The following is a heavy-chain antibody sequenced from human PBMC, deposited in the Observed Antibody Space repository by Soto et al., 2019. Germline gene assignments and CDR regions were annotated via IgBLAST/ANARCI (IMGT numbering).Heavy chain of an antibody. CDR2: IIPVFGTP. V-gene: IGHV1-69*13. Sequence: ASVKVSCKASGGGLSNYGISWVRQAPGQGLEWMGAIIPVFGTPNYAQKFQDRVTITADESTTTVYMEVRSLTSEDTAVYYCARGVATKRDVTTYYAKDVWGQGTTVTVS. CDR1: GGGLSNYG. J-gene: IGHJ6*02. CDR3: ARGVATKRDVTTYYAKDV. D-gene: IGHD4-17*01.